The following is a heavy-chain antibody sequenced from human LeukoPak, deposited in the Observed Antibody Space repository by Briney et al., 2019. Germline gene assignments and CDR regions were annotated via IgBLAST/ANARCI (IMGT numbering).Heavy chain of an antibody. CDR3: AREWLWPQSPQGFDY. CDR2: IGAYNGNT. V-gene: IGHV1-18*01. J-gene: IGHJ4*02. D-gene: IGHD6-19*01. CDR1: GYSFVTYG. Sequence: ASVKVSCKVSGYSFVTYGVSWVRQAPGQGLEWLGWIGAYNGNTNYAQKLQDRVTMTTDTSATTAYMELRSLRSEDTAVYYCAREWLWPQSPQGFDYWGQGTLVTVSS.